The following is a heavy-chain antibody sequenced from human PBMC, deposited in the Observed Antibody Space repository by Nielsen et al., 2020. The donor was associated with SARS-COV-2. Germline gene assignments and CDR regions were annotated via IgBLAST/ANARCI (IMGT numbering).Heavy chain of an antibody. CDR2: ISYDGSNK. Sequence: GGSLRLSCAASGFTFSSYAMHWVRQAPGKGLEWVAVISYDGSNKYYADSVKGRFTISRDNSKNTLYLQMNSLRAEDTALYYCAKGYGSGSSFSGMDVWGQGTTVTVSS. J-gene: IGHJ6*02. CDR1: GFTFSSYA. V-gene: IGHV3-30-3*01. CDR3: AKGYGSGSSFSGMDV. D-gene: IGHD3-10*01.